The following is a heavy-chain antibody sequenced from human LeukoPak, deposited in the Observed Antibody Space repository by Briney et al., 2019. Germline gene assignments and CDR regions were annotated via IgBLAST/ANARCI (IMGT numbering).Heavy chain of an antibody. Sequence: GRSLRLSCAASGFTFDTYAMSWVRQAPGKGLEWVSTIGNTETYYADSVKGRFTISRDNRQNTVYLQMTSLRAEDTAVYFCAKDAIRGNGIYDAFDIWGQGTRVTVSS. CDR2: IGNTET. J-gene: IGHJ3*02. CDR3: AKDAIRGNGIYDAFDI. D-gene: IGHD3-10*01. V-gene: IGHV3-23*01. CDR1: GFTFDTYA.